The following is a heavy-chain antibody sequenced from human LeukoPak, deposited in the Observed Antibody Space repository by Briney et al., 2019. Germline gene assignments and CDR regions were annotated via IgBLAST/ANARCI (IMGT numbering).Heavy chain of an antibody. CDR2: RWYDGSNK. D-gene: IGHD6-13*01. V-gene: IGHV3-33*01. J-gene: IGHJ3*02. CDR3: ARDRYVSSSWYPSAFDI. Sequence: GGSLRLSCAASGFTFSSYGMHWVRQAPGKGLEWVAVRWYDGSNKYYADSVKGRFTISRDNSKNTLYLQMNSLRAEDTAVYYCARDRYVSSSWYPSAFDIWGQGTMVTVSS. CDR1: GFTFSSYG.